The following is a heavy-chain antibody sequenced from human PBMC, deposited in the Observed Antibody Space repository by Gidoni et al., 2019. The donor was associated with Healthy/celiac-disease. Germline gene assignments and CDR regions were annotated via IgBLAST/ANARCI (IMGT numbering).Heavy chain of an antibody. V-gene: IGHV4-34*01. CDR2: INHSGST. Sequence: QVQLQQWGAGLLKPSETLSLTCAVYGGSFSGYYWSWIRQPPGKGLEWIGEINHSGSTNYNPSLKSRVTISVDTSKNQFSLKLSSVTAADTAVYYCARGLGYSSGWYNWFDPWGQGTLVTVSS. CDR1: GGSFSGYY. CDR3: ARGLGYSSGWYNWFDP. J-gene: IGHJ5*02. D-gene: IGHD6-19*01.